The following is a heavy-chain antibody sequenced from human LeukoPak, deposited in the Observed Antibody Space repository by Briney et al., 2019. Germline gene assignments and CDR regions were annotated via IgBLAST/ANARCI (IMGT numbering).Heavy chain of an antibody. CDR2: INSDGSST. J-gene: IGHJ5*02. D-gene: IGHD3-10*01. CDR1: GFTFSSYW. CDR3: ARAGSRYITMVRGNNWFDP. Sequence: GGSLRLSCAASGFTFSSYWMHWVRQAPGKGLVWVSRINSDGSSTSYADSVKGRFTISRDNAKNTLYLQMNSLGAEDTAVYYCARAGSRYITMVRGNNWFDPWGQGTLVIVSS. V-gene: IGHV3-74*01.